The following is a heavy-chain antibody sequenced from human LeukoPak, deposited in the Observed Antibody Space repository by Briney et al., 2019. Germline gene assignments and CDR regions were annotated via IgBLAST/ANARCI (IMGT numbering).Heavy chain of an antibody. CDR2: IYHTGSN. V-gene: IGHV4-61*08. Sequence: SETLSLTCTVSGGSVSSADYYWSWIRHPPGKALEWIGCIYHTGSNNYKYSLKSRVTISLDTSKNQFSLRLTSMTAADTAVYYCAYNRNFALDNWGQGTLVTVSS. J-gene: IGHJ4*02. CDR1: GGSVSSADYY. D-gene: IGHD1-14*01. CDR3: AYNRNFALDN.